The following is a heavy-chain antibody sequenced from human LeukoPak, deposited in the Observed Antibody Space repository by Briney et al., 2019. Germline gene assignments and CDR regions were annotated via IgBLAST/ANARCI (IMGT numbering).Heavy chain of an antibody. D-gene: IGHD3-16*01. CDR3: TTGGYDWDSFDY. CDR2: IKSKTDGGTT. CDR1: GFTFSNAW. J-gene: IGHJ4*02. V-gene: IGHV3-15*01. Sequence: GGSLRLSCAASGFTFSNAWMSWVRQAPGKGLEWVGRIKSKTDGGTTDYAAPVKGRFTISRDDSKNTLYLRMNSLKTEDTAVYYCTTGGYDWDSFDYWGQGTLVTVSS.